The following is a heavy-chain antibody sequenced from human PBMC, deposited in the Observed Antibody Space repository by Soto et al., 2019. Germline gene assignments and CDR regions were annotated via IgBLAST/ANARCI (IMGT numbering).Heavy chain of an antibody. V-gene: IGHV3-9*01. D-gene: IGHD6-19*01. CDR3: SKDGGYSSGRYGA. CDR2: ISWNSGSI. Sequence: AGGSLRLSCAASGFTFDDYAMHWVRQAPGKGLEWVSGISWNSGSIGYADSVKGRFTISRDNAKNSLYLQMNSLRAEDTALYYCSKDGGYSSGRYGAWGQGTLVTVSS. J-gene: IGHJ5*02. CDR1: GFTFDDYA.